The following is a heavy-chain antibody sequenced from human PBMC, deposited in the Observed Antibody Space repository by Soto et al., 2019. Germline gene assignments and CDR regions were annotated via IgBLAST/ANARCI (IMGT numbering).Heavy chain of an antibody. CDR2: ISYDGSNK. CDR1: GFTFSSYG. CDR3: ASPYYDFWSGYPAPMFDMDV. Sequence: GGSLRLSCAASGFTFSSYGMHWVSQAPGKGLERVAVISYDGSNKYYADSVKGRFTISRDNSKNTLYLQMNSLRAEDTDVYYCASPYYDFWSGYPAPMFDMDVRGQGTTVTVSS. J-gene: IGHJ6*02. D-gene: IGHD3-3*01. V-gene: IGHV3-30*03.